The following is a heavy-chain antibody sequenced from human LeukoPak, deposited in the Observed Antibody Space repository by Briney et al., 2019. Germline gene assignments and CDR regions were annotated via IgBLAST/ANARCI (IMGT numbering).Heavy chain of an antibody. CDR2: IRYDATNK. CDR3: ARDTRDYYGSGSYYYYYYGMDI. D-gene: IGHD3-10*01. Sequence: GGSLRLSCAASGFTFSDYGMHWVRQAPGKGLEWVAFIRYDATNKHYADSVKGRFTISRDNSKNTLYLQMNSLRAEDTAVYYCARDTRDYYGSGSYYYYYYGMDIWGQGTTVTVSS. V-gene: IGHV3-30*02. CDR1: GFTFSDYG. J-gene: IGHJ6*02.